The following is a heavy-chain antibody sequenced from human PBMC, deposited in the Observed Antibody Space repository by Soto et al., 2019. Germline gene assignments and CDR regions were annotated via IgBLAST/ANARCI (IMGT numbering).Heavy chain of an antibody. Sequence: QPGGSLRLSCEASGFLFSTSTLNWVRRAPGKGLEWVSRINCDGSSTSYADSVKGRFTISRDNAKNTLYLQMNSLRAEDTAVYYCARVPRSLWFGELLRYRGHFDYWGQGTLVTVSS. CDR1: GFLFSTST. J-gene: IGHJ4*02. V-gene: IGHV3-74*01. CDR3: ARVPRSLWFGELLRYRGHFDY. D-gene: IGHD3-10*01. CDR2: INCDGSST.